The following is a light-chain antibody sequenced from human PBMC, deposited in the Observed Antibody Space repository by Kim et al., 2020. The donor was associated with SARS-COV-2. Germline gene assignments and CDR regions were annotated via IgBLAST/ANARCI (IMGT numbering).Light chain of an antibody. CDR3: QTWGPGIRV. V-gene: IGLV4-69*01. CDR2: VNRDGSH. CDR1: NGNYNSA. J-gene: IGLJ3*02. Sequence: ASVKLTCNLSNGNYNSASAWHQQQPGKGPRYLMKVNRDGSHSKGDGIPDRFSGSSSGAERYLTISSLQSDDEADYYCQTWGPGIRVFGGGTKVTVL.